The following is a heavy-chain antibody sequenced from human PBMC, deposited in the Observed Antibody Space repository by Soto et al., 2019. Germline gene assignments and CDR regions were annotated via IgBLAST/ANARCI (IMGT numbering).Heavy chain of an antibody. V-gene: IGHV1-69*06. CDR2: ITPFVDTS. D-gene: IGHD2-21*01. CDR1: GGTFSKYS. Sequence: QVRLVQSGAEVKKPGSSVKVSCKVSGGTFSKYSLSWVRQTPGQGLEWMGGITPFVDTSNYAQRFLGRVTIKADKPTNTPFLKVRGLNSEETALYFCASTSYCNGSSCYSRHYYGMDVWGQGTTVTVSS. CDR3: ASTSYCNGSSCYSRHYYGMDV. J-gene: IGHJ6*02.